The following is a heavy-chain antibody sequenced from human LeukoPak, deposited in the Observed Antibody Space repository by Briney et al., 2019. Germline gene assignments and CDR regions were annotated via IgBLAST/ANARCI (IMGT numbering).Heavy chain of an antibody. V-gene: IGHV1-18*01. CDR1: GYTFTSYG. Sequence: GASVKVSCKASGYTFTSYGISWVRQAPGQGLEWMGWISAYNGNTNYAQKLQGRVTMTTDTSTSTAYMELRSLRSDDTAVYYCARWAPDYGGNSYYYYYYYMDVWGKGTTVTVSS. CDR3: ARWAPDYGGNSYYYYYYYMDV. J-gene: IGHJ6*03. CDR2: ISAYNGNT. D-gene: IGHD4-23*01.